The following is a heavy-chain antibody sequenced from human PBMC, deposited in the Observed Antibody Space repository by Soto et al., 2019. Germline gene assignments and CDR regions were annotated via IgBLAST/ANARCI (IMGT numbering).Heavy chain of an antibody. D-gene: IGHD3-9*01. CDR2: IYTSGST. CDR3: ARDPSVDWPPSNDGSDI. Sequence: SETLARTCAVSGGSISSDYWSWIRQPAGKGLEWSGRIYTSGSTNYNPSLKSRVTMSVDTSKNQFSLKLSSVTAADTAVYYCARDPSVDWPPSNDGSDIWGQGTMVT. J-gene: IGHJ3*02. V-gene: IGHV4-4*07. CDR1: GGSISSDY.